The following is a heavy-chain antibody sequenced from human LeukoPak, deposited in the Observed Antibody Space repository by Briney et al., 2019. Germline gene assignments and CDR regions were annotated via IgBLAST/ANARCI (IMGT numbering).Heavy chain of an antibody. D-gene: IGHD3-16*01. J-gene: IGHJ5*02. CDR1: GLSFINSN. CDR3: ARDLEEVGA. V-gene: IGHV3-53*01. CDR2: IYSGGST. Sequence: GGSLRLSCAASGLSFINSNMNWVRQAPGKGLEWVSVIYSGGSTYYADSVKGRFTISRDNSKNTLYLQMNSLRAEDTAVYYCARDLEEVGAWGQGTLVTVSS.